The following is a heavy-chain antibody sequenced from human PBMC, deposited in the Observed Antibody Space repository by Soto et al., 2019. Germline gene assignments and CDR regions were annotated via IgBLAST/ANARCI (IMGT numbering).Heavy chain of an antibody. CDR3: ARDHYTKRSSSLEY. CDR2: ILYDGSEK. V-gene: IGHV3-30-3*01. J-gene: IGHJ4*02. CDR1: GFTFSSYG. D-gene: IGHD2-2*02. Sequence: GGVLRLSCEASGFTFSSYGMQWVRQAPGKGLEWVALILYDGSEKYYVDSVKGRFTISRDNSMNTLYLQMNSLRPGDTAVYYCARDHYTKRSSSLEYWGQGTLVTVS.